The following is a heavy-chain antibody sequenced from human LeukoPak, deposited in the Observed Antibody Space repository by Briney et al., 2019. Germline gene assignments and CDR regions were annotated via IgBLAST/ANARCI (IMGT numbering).Heavy chain of an antibody. V-gene: IGHV1-69*13. CDR1: GYTFTSYA. CDR2: IIPIFGTA. J-gene: IGHJ4*02. Sequence: ASVKVSCKASGYTFTSYAISWVRQAPGQGLEWMGGIIPIFGTANYAQKFQGRVTITADESTSTAYMELSSLRSEDTAVYYCARVLLAAAGHFDYWGQGTLVTVSS. CDR3: ARVLLAAAGHFDY. D-gene: IGHD6-13*01.